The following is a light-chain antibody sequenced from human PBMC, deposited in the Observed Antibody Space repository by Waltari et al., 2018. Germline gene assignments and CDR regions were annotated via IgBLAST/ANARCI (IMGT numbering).Light chain of an antibody. CDR3: HQYEADSPWT. J-gene: IGKJ1*01. Sequence: DIEMTQSPSTLSAFVGDRVTITCRASQSINGWLAWYQQKPGKAPKLLIYATSSLESGVPSRFSGSASGTEFTLTISSLQPDDFATYYCHQYEADSPWTFGQGTGVEIK. CDR1: QSINGW. CDR2: ATS. V-gene: IGKV1-5*03.